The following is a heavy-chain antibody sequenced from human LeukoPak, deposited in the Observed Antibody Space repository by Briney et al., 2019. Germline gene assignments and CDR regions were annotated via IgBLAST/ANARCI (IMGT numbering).Heavy chain of an antibody. Sequence: GGSLRLSCADSQCTFNGSWMNWVRQAPGKGLEWVANMDPTGSQKRYVDSVRGRFIISKDNPGASLYLDMHSLRAEDTAIYYCAIWTSGNYWGQGTLVTVSS. CDR3: AIWTSGNY. V-gene: IGHV3-7*01. CDR1: QCTFNGSW. J-gene: IGHJ4*02. CDR2: MDPTGSQK. D-gene: IGHD1-1*01.